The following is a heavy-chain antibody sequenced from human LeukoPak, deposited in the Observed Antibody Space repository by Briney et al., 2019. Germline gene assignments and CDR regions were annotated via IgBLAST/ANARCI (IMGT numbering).Heavy chain of an antibody. CDR1: GFTFSSYS. CDR2: ISTSSSYI. J-gene: IGHJ6*04. Sequence: PGGSLRLSCAASGFTFSSYSMNWVRQAPGKGLEWVSFISTSSSYIYYADSVKGRFTISRDNSKNTLYLQMNSLRAEDTAVYYCAKAAGGSPWGKGTTVTISS. CDR3: AKAAGGSP. D-gene: IGHD6-25*01. V-gene: IGHV3-21*01.